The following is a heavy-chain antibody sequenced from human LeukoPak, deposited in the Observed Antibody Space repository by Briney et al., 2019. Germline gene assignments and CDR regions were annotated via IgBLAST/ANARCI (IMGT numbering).Heavy chain of an antibody. CDR2: INTDGSST. J-gene: IGHJ4*02. CDR1: GFTFSSYW. V-gene: IGHV3-74*01. Sequence: GGSLRLSCAASGFTFSSYWMHWVRQAPGKGLVWVSRINTDGSSTFYAASVKGRFTVSRDNSKNTLYLQMTSLRAEDTAVYYCARADYYDSSGYNDYWGQGTLVTVSS. CDR3: ARADYYDSSGYNDY. D-gene: IGHD3-22*01.